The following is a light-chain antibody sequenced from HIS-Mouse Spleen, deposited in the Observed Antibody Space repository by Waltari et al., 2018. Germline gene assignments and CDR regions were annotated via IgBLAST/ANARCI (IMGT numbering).Light chain of an antibody. CDR2: DAS. V-gene: IGKV3-11*01. CDR1: QSVSSY. CDR3: QQRSNWYT. J-gene: IGKJ2*01. Sequence: EIVLTQSPATLSLSPGERATLSCRASQSVSSYLVWYQQKPGQAPRLLIYDASNRATGIPARFSGSGSGTDFTLTISSLEPEDFAVYYCQQRSNWYTFGQGTKLEIK.